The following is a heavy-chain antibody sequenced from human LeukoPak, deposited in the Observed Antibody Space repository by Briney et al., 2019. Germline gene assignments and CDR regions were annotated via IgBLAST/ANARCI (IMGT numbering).Heavy chain of an antibody. CDR1: GFTFSNAW. J-gene: IGHJ6*03. D-gene: IGHD3-10*01. CDR3: TTGGSGFGELFHPHYYYYYMDV. V-gene: IGHV3-15*01. Sequence: NPGGSLRLSCAASGFTFSNAWMSWVRQAPGKGLEWVGRIKSKTDGGTTDYAAPVKGRFTISRDDSKNTLYLQMNSLKTEDTAVYYCTTGGSGFGELFHPHYYYYYMDVWGKGTTVTISS. CDR2: IKSKTDGGTT.